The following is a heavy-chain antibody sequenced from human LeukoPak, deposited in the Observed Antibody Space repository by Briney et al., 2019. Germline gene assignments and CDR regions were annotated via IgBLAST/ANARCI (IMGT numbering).Heavy chain of an antibody. J-gene: IGHJ4*02. Sequence: SVKVSCKASGCTFSSYSISWVRQAPGQGLEWMGVIIPSFGTANYAQKFQGRVTITTDESTSTAYMELSSLRSEDTAVYYCATSSQVLFPFESWGKGTLVTVSS. CDR3: ATSSQVLFPFES. CDR2: IIPSFGTA. V-gene: IGHV1-69*05. D-gene: IGHD2-2*01. CDR1: GCTFSSYS.